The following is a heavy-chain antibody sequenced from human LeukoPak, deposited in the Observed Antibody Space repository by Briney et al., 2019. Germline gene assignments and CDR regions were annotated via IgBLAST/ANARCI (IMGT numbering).Heavy chain of an antibody. Sequence: GGSLRLSCTASGFTFGDYAMSWVRQAPGKGLEWVGFIRSKAYGGTTEYAASVKGRFTISRDDSKSIAYLQMNSLKTENTAVYYCTSFQGYGDYYYYGMDVWGQGTTVTVSS. J-gene: IGHJ6*02. V-gene: IGHV3-49*04. CDR2: IRSKAYGGTT. CDR3: TSFQGYGDYYYYGMDV. D-gene: IGHD4-17*01. CDR1: GFTFGDYA.